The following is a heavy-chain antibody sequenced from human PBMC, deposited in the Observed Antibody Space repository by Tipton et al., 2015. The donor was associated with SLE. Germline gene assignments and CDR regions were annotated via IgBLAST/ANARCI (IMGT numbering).Heavy chain of an antibody. V-gene: IGHV4-59*01. D-gene: IGHD4-11*01. CDR3: ARPPTA. CDR1: GGSISSYY. J-gene: IGHJ5*02. CDR2: IYYSGSP. Sequence: TLSLTCTVSGGSISSYYWSWIRQPPGKGLEWIGYIYYSGSPNYNPSLKSRVTISVDTSKNQFSLKLSSVTAADTAVYYCARPPTAWGQGTLVTVSS.